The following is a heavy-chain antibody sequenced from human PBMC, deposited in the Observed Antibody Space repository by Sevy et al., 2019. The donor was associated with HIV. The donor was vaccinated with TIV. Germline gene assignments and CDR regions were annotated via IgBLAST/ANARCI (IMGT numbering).Heavy chain of an antibody. CDR2: ISSSGSYI. D-gene: IGHD3-22*01. Sequence: GGSLRLPCVASGFTFRSYTMKWVRQAPGKGLECVSSISSSGSYIYYADSVKGRFTISRDDAKNSLYLQMNTLRAEDAALYYCARVRPYDTRDFDYWGQGTLVTVSS. CDR1: GFTFRSYT. CDR3: ARVRPYDTRDFDY. V-gene: IGHV3-21*01. J-gene: IGHJ4*02.